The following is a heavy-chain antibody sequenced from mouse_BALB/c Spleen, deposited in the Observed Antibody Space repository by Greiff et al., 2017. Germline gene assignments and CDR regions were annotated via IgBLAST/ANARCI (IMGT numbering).Heavy chain of an antibody. V-gene: IGHV1S81*02. Sequence: SGAELVKPGASVKLSCKASGYTFTSYYMYWVKQRPGQGLEWIGEINPSNGGTNFNEKFKSKATLTVDKSSSTAYMQLSSLTSEDSAVYYCTRDGNYFFDYWGQGTTLTVSS. CDR2: INPSNGGT. CDR1: GYTFTSYY. CDR3: TRDGNYFFDY. J-gene: IGHJ2*01. D-gene: IGHD2-1*01.